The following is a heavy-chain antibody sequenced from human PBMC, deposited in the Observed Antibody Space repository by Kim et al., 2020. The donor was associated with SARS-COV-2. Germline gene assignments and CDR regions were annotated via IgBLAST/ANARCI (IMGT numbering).Heavy chain of an antibody. J-gene: IGHJ6*02. CDR1: GYTFTSYT. V-gene: IGHV1-3*01. CDR2: INAGHGDT. CDR3: ARDDEYQLLQNCYYSGMEV. D-gene: IGHD1-26*01. Sequence: ASVKVSCNASGYTFTSYTMHWVRQAPGQRLEWMGWINAGHGDTKYSQKFQGRVTITRDTSASTGYMELRSLKSEDTAVYYCARDDEYQLLQNCYYSGMEVWGQGTTVTVSS.